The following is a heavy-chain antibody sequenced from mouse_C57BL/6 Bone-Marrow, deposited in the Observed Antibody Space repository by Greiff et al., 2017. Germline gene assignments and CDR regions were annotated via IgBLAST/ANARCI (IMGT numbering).Heavy chain of an antibody. D-gene: IGHD1-1*01. CDR3: ARGGVSTVVATDWYFDV. CDR1: GYTFTSYW. Sequence: QVQLKQPGAELVKPGASVKLSCKASGYTFTSYWMHWVKQRPGRGLEWIGRIDPNSGGTKYNEKFKSKATLTVDKPSSTAYMQLSSLTSEDSAVYYCARGGVSTVVATDWYFDVWGTGTTVTVSS. V-gene: IGHV1-72*01. J-gene: IGHJ1*03. CDR2: IDPNSGGT.